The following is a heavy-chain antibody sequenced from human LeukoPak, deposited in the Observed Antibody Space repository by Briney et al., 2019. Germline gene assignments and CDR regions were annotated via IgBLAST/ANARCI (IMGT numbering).Heavy chain of an antibody. CDR2: IVGTGDST. D-gene: IGHD6-19*01. Sequence: GGSLRLSCAASGFTFSSYAMSWVRQAPGKGLEWVSGIVGTGDSTYYADSVKGRFTIPRDNSKNTLYLQMNSLRVEDTAVYYCAKEYSSAWFWFDYWGQGTLVTVSS. CDR1: GFTFSSYA. CDR3: AKEYSSAWFWFDY. V-gene: IGHV3-23*01. J-gene: IGHJ4*02.